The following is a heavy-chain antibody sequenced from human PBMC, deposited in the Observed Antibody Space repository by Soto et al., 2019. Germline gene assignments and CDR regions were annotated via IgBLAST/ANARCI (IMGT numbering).Heavy chain of an antibody. J-gene: IGHJ2*01. D-gene: IGHD3-3*01. CDR1: GGTFSSYA. V-gene: IGHV1-69*01. CDR3: ARGVTMSGVVISYFDL. Sequence: QVQLVQSGAEVKKPGSSVKVSCKASGGTFSSYAISWVRQAPGQGREWMGGIIPILGTANYAQKFQGRVTITADDSTSTAYMGLSSMRSEDTAVYYCARGVTMSGVVISYFDLWGRGTLVPVS. CDR2: IIPILGTA.